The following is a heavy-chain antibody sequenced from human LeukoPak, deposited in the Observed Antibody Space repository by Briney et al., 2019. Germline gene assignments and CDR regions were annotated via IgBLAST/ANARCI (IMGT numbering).Heavy chain of an antibody. CDR1: GYTFTGYY. J-gene: IGHJ4*02. V-gene: IGHV1-46*01. Sequence: ASVKVSCKASGYTFTGYYMHWVRQAPGQGLEWMGIINPSGGSTSYAQKFQGRVTMTRDTSTSTVYMELSSLRSEDTAVYYCARGSVTMVRGVIIGPDYWGQGTLVTVSS. CDR3: ARGSVTMVRGVIIGPDY. D-gene: IGHD3-10*01. CDR2: INPSGGST.